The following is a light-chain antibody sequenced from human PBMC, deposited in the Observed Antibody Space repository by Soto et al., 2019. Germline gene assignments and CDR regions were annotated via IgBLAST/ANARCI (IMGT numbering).Light chain of an antibody. Sequence: QSVLTQPASVSGSPGHSITISCTGTSSDVGAYNYVSWYQHHPGKAPKLMIYDVSHRPSGVSDPCSDSKSGNTASLTISGLQAEDEADYDGSSWRGGSAPVLFGGGTKVTVL. CDR3: SSWRGGSAPVL. V-gene: IGLV2-14*03. J-gene: IGLJ3*02. CDR1: SSDVGAYNY. CDR2: DVS.